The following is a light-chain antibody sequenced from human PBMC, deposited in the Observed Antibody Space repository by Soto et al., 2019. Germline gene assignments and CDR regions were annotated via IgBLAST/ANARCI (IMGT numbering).Light chain of an antibody. CDR1: EGISNY. CDR2: LAA. CDR3: QQLNTYPLI. Sequence: DTRLTQSPSFLSAAVGDRVTITCRASEGISNYLAWYQQKPGKGPKLLVYLAATLQSGVPSRFSGSGSGKEFTLTISSLQPEDFATYFCQQLNTYPLIFGGGTKVEIK. V-gene: IGKV1-9*01. J-gene: IGKJ4*01.